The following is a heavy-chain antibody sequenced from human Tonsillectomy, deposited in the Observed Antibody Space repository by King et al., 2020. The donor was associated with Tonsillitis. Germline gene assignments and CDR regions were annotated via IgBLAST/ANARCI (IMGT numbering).Heavy chain of an antibody. CDR1: GGSFSDYS. Sequence: QVQLQQWGAGLLKPSETLSLTCAVYGGSFSDYSWSWIRQPPGKGLEWIGEINHTGNTNYNPSLKSRVTMSVDTSKNQFSLKLSSVTAADTAVYYCARHHSSGLYYFDYWGQGTQATVSS. CDR2: INHTGNT. V-gene: IGHV4-34*01. J-gene: IGHJ4*02. D-gene: IGHD6-19*01. CDR3: ARHHSSGLYYFDY.